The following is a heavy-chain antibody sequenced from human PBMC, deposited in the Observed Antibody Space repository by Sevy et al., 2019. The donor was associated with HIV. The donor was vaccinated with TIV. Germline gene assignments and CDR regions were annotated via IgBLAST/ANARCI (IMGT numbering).Heavy chain of an antibody. J-gene: IGHJ5*02. V-gene: IGHV4-59*01. D-gene: IGHD5-12*01. Sequence: SETLSLTCTVSGGSISPYYWTWIRQPPGKRLEYIGYIYYTGTTNYNPSLKSRVTISVDTSKNQFSLKLSSVTAADTAIYYCARAPPVRSGDDSLNWFDPWGQGTLVTVSS. CDR1: GGSISPYY. CDR2: IYYTGTT. CDR3: ARAPPVRSGDDSLNWFDP.